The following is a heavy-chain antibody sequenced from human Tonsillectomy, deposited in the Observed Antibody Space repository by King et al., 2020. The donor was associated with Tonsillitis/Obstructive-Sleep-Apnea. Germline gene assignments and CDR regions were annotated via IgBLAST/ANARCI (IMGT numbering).Heavy chain of an antibody. V-gene: IGHV3-53*01. CDR1: GFTVSSNY. Sequence: EVQLVESGGGLIQPGGSLRLSCAASGFTVSSNYMSWVRQAPGKGLEWVSVIYSGGSTYYADSVKGRFTISRDNSKNTLYLQMNSLRAEDTAVYYCARDKCSSTSRCAGYYYYGMDVWGQGTTLTVSS. J-gene: IGHJ6*02. D-gene: IGHD2-2*01. CDR2: IYSGGST. CDR3: ARDKCSSTSRCAGYYYYGMDV.